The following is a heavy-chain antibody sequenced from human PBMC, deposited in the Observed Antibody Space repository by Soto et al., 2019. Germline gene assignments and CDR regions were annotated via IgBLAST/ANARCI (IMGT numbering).Heavy chain of an antibody. Sequence: SETLSLTCTVSGGSISSYYWSWIRQPPGKGLEGIGYIYYSGSTNYNPSLKSRVTISVDTSKNQFSLKLSSVTAADTAVYYCARHRRHEESPDYLGQGTLVSVPS. CDR2: IYYSGST. CDR3: ARHRRHEESPDY. J-gene: IGHJ4*02. CDR1: GGSISSYY. D-gene: IGHD6-6*01. V-gene: IGHV4-59*08.